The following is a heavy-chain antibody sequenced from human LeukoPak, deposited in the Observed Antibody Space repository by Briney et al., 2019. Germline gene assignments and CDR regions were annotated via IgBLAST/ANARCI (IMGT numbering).Heavy chain of an antibody. V-gene: IGHV4-59*12. CDR3: AATYSSSWYFAFDI. Sequence: SETLSLTCTVSGGSISSYYWNWIRQPPGKGLEWIAYIYYSGSTNYNPSLKSRVTISVDTSKNQFSLKLSSVSAADSAIYYCAATYSSSWYFAFDIWGQGTMVTVSS. D-gene: IGHD6-13*01. CDR2: IYYSGST. CDR1: GGSISSYY. J-gene: IGHJ3*02.